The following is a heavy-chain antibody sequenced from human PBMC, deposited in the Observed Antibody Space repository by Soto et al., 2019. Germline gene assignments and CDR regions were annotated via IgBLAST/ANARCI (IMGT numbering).Heavy chain of an antibody. Sequence: EVQLVQSGAEVKKPGESLRISCKGSGYSFTSYWISWVRQMPGKGLEWMGRIDPSDSYTNYSPSFQGHVTISADKSISTAYLQWSSLEASDTAMYYCARWGYCSGGSCYGFDPWGQGTLVTVSS. D-gene: IGHD2-15*01. CDR1: GYSFTSYW. CDR2: IDPSDSYT. J-gene: IGHJ5*02. CDR3: ARWGYCSGGSCYGFDP. V-gene: IGHV5-10-1*01.